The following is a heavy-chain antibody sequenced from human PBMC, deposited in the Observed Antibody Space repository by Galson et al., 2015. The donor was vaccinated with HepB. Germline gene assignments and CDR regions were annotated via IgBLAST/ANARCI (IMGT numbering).Heavy chain of an antibody. CDR3: AKDRRTGTTPPDGFDI. CDR1: GFTFSSYA. Sequence: SLRLSCAASGFTFSSYAMSWVRQVPEKGLEWVSSISGSDGSTYYTDSVKGRFTISRDDSKSTLYLQMNSLRAEDTAVYYCAKDRRTGTTPPDGFDIWGQGTMVTVSS. J-gene: IGHJ3*02. CDR2: ISGSDGST. V-gene: IGHV3-23*01. D-gene: IGHD1-1*01.